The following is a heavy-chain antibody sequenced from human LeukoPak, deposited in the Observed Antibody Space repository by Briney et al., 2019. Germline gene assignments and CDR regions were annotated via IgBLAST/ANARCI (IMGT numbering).Heavy chain of an antibody. CDR3: ARVGKFTAGY. V-gene: IGHV4-34*01. J-gene: IGHJ4*02. D-gene: IGHD1-1*01. CDR1: GGSFSGYY. CDR2: INHSGST. Sequence: SETLSLTCAVYGGSFSGYYWSWIRQPPGKGLEWIGEINHSGSTNYNPSLKSRVTISVDTSKNQFSLELSSVTAADTAVYYCARVGKFTAGYWGQGTLVTVSS.